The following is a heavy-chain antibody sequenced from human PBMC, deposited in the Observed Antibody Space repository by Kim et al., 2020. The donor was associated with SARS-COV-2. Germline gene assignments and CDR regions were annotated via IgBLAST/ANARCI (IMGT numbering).Heavy chain of an antibody. Sequence: GGSLRLSCAASGFTFSTFGMHWVRQAPGKGPEWVAVIWNNGSNKNYAESVKGRFTISRDNSKNMVYLQMNSLRAEDTAVYYCAKDDDYGKPFAYWGQGTVVTVSS. D-gene: IGHD4-17*01. CDR1: GFTFSTFG. V-gene: IGHV3-33*06. CDR2: IWNNGSNK. J-gene: IGHJ4*02. CDR3: AKDDDYGKPFAY.